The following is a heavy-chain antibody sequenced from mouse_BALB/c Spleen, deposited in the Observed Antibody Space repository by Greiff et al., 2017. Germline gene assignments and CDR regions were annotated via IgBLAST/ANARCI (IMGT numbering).Heavy chain of an antibody. CDR1: GYSFTSYW. D-gene: IGHD1-1*01. CDR3: TREDLTTVVARWYFDV. Sequence: EVQLQQSGTVLARPGASVKMSCKASGYSFTSYWMHWVKQRPGQGLEWIGAIYPGNSDTSYNQKFKGKAKLTAVTSASTAYMELSSLTNEDSAVYYCTREDLTTVVARWYFDVWGAGTTVTVSS. V-gene: IGHV1-5*01. J-gene: IGHJ1*01. CDR2: IYPGNSDT.